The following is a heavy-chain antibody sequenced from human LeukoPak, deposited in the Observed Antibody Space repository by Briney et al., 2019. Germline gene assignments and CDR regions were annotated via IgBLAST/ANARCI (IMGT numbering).Heavy chain of an antibody. Sequence: SETLSLTCTVSGGSISTYYWSWIRQPPGKGLEWIGYVYYSGSTNYNPSLKSRVTISVDTSKNQFSLRLSSVTTADTAMYYCARGDRFEDGYYFDYWGQGTLVTVSS. CDR1: GGSISTYY. CDR2: VYYSGST. CDR3: ARGDRFEDGYYFDY. J-gene: IGHJ4*02. V-gene: IGHV4-59*01. D-gene: IGHD5-24*01.